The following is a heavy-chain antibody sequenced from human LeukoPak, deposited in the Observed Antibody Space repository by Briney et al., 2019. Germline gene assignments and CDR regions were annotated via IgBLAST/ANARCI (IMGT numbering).Heavy chain of an antibody. Sequence: SETLSLTCTVSGGSISSYYWSWIRQPPGKGLEWIGYIYYSGSTYYNPSLKSRVTISVDTSKNQFSLKLSSVTAADTAVYYCARWSSGYYDAFDIWGQGTMVTISS. CDR1: GGSISSYY. V-gene: IGHV4-59*01. D-gene: IGHD3-22*01. CDR2: IYYSGST. CDR3: ARWSSGYYDAFDI. J-gene: IGHJ3*02.